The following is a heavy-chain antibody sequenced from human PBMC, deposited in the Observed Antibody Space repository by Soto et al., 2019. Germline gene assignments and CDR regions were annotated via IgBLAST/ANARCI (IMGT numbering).Heavy chain of an antibody. CDR1: GGTFSSYA. V-gene: IGHV1-69*13. J-gene: IGHJ6*03. CDR2: TIPIFGTA. CDR3: ARDLTISGDTYYYYYYMDV. D-gene: IGHD3-3*01. Sequence: GASVKVSCKASGGTFSSYAISWVRQAPGQGLEWMGGTIPIFGTANYAQKFQGRVTITADESTSTAYMELSSLRSEDAAVYYCARDLTISGDTYYYYYYMDVWGKGTTVTVSS.